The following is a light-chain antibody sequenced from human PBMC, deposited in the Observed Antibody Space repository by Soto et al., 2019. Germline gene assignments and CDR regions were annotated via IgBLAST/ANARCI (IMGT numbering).Light chain of an antibody. CDR3: QQYNSWPPT. V-gene: IGKV3-20*01. CDR2: GAS. J-gene: IGKJ1*01. Sequence: LTLSRGTLSLSTGEGTSLWSAACQSVSNNYLAWYQQKPGQAPRLLIYGASNRATGIPDRFSGSGSGTDFTRTISGLPPEDFAVYYCQQYNSWPPTFGQGTKVDIK. CDR1: QSVSNNY.